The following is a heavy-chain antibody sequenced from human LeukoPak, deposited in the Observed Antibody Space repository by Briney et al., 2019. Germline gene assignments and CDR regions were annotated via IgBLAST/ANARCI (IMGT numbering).Heavy chain of an antibody. D-gene: IGHD2-15*01. CDR3: ARDQDSFGY. CDR1: GGSISSYY. CDR2: IYYSGST. V-gene: IGHV4-59*01. Sequence: SETLSLTCTVSGGSISSYYWSWIRQPPGKGLEWIGYIYYSGSTNYSPSLKSRVTISIDTSKNQFSLNLSSVTAADTAVYYCARDQDSFGYWGQGTLVTVSS. J-gene: IGHJ4*02.